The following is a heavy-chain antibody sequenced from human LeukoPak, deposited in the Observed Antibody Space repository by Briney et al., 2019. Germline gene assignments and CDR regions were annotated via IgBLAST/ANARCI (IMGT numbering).Heavy chain of an antibody. D-gene: IGHD3-10*01. CDR3: ARYGSGTSYTTNYFDY. V-gene: IGHV3-48*02. CDR1: GFTFSSYS. J-gene: IGHJ4*02. Sequence: GGSLRLSCAASGFTFSSYSMNWVRQAPGKGLEWVSDISSDSRTIYYADSVKGRFTISRDNAKNSLYLQMKSLRDEDTAVYYCARYGSGTSYTTNYFDYWGQGTLVTVSS. CDR2: ISSDSRTI.